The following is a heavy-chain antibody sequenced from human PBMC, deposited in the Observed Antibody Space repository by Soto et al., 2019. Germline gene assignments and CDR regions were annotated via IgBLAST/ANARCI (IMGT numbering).Heavy chain of an antibody. CDR2: IYYSGST. CDR3: ARDAGKVQFDY. J-gene: IGHJ4*02. CDR1: GGSISSYY. Sequence: PSETLSLTCTVSGGSISSYYWSWIRQPPGKGLEWIGYIYYSGSTNYNPSLKSRVTISVDTSKNQFSLKLSSVTAADTAVYYCARDAGKVQFDYWGQGTLVTVSS. V-gene: IGHV4-59*01.